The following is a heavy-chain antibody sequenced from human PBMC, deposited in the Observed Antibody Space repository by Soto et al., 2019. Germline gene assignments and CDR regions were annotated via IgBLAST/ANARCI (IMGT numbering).Heavy chain of an antibody. Sequence: SLRLSCAASGFAFSDYAMHWVRQAPGKGLEWVAVISRDGRNTHYADSVKGRFIFSRDNPKNTMYLQMTSLRAEDTAVYFCAKTTDGWFSAFEIWGQGTVVTVSS. V-gene: IGHV3-30*18. D-gene: IGHD6-19*01. CDR2: ISRDGRNT. CDR3: AKTTDGWFSAFEI. J-gene: IGHJ3*02. CDR1: GFAFSDYA.